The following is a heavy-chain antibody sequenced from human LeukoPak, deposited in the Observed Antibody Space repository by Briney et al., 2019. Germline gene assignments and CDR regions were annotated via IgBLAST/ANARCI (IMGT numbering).Heavy chain of an antibody. CDR3: ARGLAVAGRYDY. V-gene: IGHV4-39*01. J-gene: IGHJ4*02. CDR1: GFTLSSYA. CDR2: IYYSGST. Sequence: GSLRLSCAASGFTLSSYAMSWVRQAPGKGLEWIGSIYYSGSTFYNPSLKSRLTISIDTSKNQFSLKLRSVTAADTAVYYCARGLAVAGRYDYWGQGTLVTVSS. D-gene: IGHD6-19*01.